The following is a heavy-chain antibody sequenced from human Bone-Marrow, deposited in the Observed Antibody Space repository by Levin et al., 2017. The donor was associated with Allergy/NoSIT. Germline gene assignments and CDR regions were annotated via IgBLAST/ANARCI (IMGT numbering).Heavy chain of an antibody. Sequence: PGGSLRLSCTFSGRSMKSYYWSWIRQPPGKGLEWIGYIFYSGTTNYNPSLKSRITISADTSKRQFSLKLNSVTPSDTAMYYCARGGDNWALRYFDLWGRGTLVTVSS. CDR2: IFYSGTT. J-gene: IGHJ2*01. V-gene: IGHV4-59*01. D-gene: IGHD4-23*01. CDR1: GRSMKSYY. CDR3: ARGGDNWALRYFDL.